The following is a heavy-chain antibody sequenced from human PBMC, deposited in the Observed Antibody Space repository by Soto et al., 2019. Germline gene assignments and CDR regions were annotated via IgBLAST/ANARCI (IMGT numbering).Heavy chain of an antibody. Sequence: LTCGVSGYSLTSGYHWGWIRQPPGKGLEWIGTIYHSGTTYYNPSLMSRVTMSVDTSKNQFSLKVTSATAADTAVYFCVRVYGRSSCFFDSWGQGTLVTVSS. J-gene: IGHJ4*02. V-gene: IGHV4-38-2*01. CDR1: GYSLTSGYH. D-gene: IGHD6-6*01. CDR3: VRVYGRSSCFFDS. CDR2: IYHSGTT.